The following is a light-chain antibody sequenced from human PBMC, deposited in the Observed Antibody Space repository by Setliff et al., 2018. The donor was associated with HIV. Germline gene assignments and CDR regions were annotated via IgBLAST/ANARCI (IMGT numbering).Light chain of an antibody. CDR3: SSYTASSTLV. CDR2: DVS. CDR1: SSDVGSYNY. Sequence: QSALTQPRSVSGSPGQSVTIPCTGTSSDVGSYNYVAWYQQHPGKAPKLMIYDVSQRPSGVSDRFSGSKSGITASLTISGLQPEDESDYYCSSYTASSTLVFGGGTK. V-gene: IGLV2-11*01. J-gene: IGLJ3*02.